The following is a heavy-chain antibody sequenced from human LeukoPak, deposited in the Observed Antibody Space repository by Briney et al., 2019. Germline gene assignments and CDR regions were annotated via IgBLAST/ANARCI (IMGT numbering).Heavy chain of an antibody. V-gene: IGHV1-2*04. Sequence: ASVKVSCKASGYTLTGYYMHWVRQAPGQGLEWMGWINPNSGGTNYAQKFQGWVTMTRDTSISTAYMELSSLRSEDTAVYYCARPYCSSTSCLAWGQGTLVTVSS. D-gene: IGHD2-2*01. CDR1: GYTLTGYY. CDR2: INPNSGGT. CDR3: ARPYCSSTSCLA. J-gene: IGHJ5*02.